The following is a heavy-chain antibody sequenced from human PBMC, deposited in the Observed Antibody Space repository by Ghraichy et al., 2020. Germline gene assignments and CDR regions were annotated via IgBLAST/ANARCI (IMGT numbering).Heavy chain of an antibody. J-gene: IGHJ6*02. CDR2: SNPDSGDT. CDR1: GYTFTGYY. CDR3: AVLGVTSHTPGMDV. Sequence: ASVKVSCEASGYTFTGYYIHWVRQAPGQGLEWMGWSNPDSGDTKYAQRFQGRVTMTMDTSINTGYMELGRLTSDDTAVYYCAVLGVTSHTPGMDVWGRGTTVTVSS. D-gene: IGHD2-21*02. V-gene: IGHV1-2*02.